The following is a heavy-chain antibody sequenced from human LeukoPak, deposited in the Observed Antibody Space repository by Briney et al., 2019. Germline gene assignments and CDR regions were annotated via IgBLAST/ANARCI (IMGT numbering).Heavy chain of an antibody. J-gene: IGHJ3*02. D-gene: IGHD2-15*01. Sequence: SETLSLTCTVSGGSISSGGYYWTWIRQHPGKGLEWIGYIYYSGGTYYNPSLKSRVTISLDTSKNQFSLKLSSVTAADTAVYYCAREEDCSGGICYLGNAFDIWGQGTMVTVSS. CDR3: AREEDCSGGICYLGNAFDI. V-gene: IGHV4-31*03. CDR2: IYYSGGT. CDR1: GGSISSGGYY.